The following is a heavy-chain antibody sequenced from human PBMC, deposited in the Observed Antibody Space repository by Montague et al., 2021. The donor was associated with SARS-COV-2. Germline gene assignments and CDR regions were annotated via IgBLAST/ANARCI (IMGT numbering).Heavy chain of an antibody. Sequence: SETLSLTCTVSGGFINDHYRSWIRQSPGKGLEWIGYISSNGKTNYNPSLKSRVTLSADASRNEFSLKLDSVTAADTAVYFCARRGYYDSAGYHWHLDLWGRGMLVTVSS. CDR3: ARRGYYDSAGYHWHLDL. J-gene: IGHJ2*01. CDR1: GGFINDHY. D-gene: IGHD3-22*01. V-gene: IGHV4-4*09. CDR2: ISSNGKT.